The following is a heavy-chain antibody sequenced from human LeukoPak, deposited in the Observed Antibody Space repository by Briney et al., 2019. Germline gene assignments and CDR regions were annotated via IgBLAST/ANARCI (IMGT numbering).Heavy chain of an antibody. CDR2: IYYSGST. CDR1: GGSISSGDYY. D-gene: IGHD2-21*02. V-gene: IGHV4-30-4*01. J-gene: IGHJ4*02. Sequence: SETLSLTCPVSGGSISSGDYYWSWIRQPPGKGLEWIGYIYYSGSTYYNPSLKSRVTISVDTSKNQFSLKLSSVTAADTAVYYCATYVVTAIPYYFDYWGQGTLVTVSS. CDR3: ATYVVTAIPYYFDY.